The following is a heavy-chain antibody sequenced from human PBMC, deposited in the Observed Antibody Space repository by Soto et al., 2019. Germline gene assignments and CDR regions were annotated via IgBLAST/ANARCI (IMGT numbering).Heavy chain of an antibody. Sequence: GGSLRLSCAASGFTFSSYAMSWVRQAPGKGLEWVSAISSSGGSTYYADSVKGRFTISRDNSKNTLYLQMNSLRAEDTAVYYCAKDRDCSNGRCYYNYWGQGTLVTGSS. CDR3: AKDRDCSNGRCYYNY. CDR2: ISSSGGST. J-gene: IGHJ1*01. CDR1: GFTFSSYA. V-gene: IGHV3-23*01. D-gene: IGHD2-15*01.